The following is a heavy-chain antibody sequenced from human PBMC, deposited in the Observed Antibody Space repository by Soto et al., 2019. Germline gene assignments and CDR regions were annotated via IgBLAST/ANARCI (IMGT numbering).Heavy chain of an antibody. D-gene: IGHD1-1*01. Sequence: ASLKVSCKASGYTFTNYYMHWVRQAPGQGLEWMGFINPTGGSTSYAQKFQGRVNMTRDTSTSTVYMDLSGLRSEDTAVYYCARNDKSGLAXWGQGTLGTVSS. CDR2: INPTGGST. CDR3: ARNDKSGLAX. CDR1: GYTFTNYY. V-gene: IGHV1-46*01. J-gene: IGHJ4*02.